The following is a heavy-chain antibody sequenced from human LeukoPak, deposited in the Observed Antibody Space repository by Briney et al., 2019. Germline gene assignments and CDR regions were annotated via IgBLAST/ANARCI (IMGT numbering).Heavy chain of an antibody. J-gene: IGHJ6*03. V-gene: IGHV4-59*08. D-gene: IGHD3-9*01. Sequence: PSETLSLTCTVSGGSISSYYWSWIRQPPGKGLEWIGYIYYSGSTNYNPSLKSRVTISVDTSKNQFSLKLSSVTAADTAVYYCARLVASVDDILTGHDYYYMDVWGKGTTVTVSS. CDR3: ARLVASVDDILTGHDYYYMDV. CDR2: IYYSGST. CDR1: GGSISSYY.